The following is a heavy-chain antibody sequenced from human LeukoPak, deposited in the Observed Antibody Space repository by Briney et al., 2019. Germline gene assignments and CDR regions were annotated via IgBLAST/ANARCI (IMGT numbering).Heavy chain of an antibody. V-gene: IGHV4-34*01. D-gene: IGHD3-16*01. J-gene: IGHJ6*02. CDR1: GGSFSGYS. CDR2: INHSGIN. Sequence: TSETLSLTCAVSGGSFSGYSLIWIRQPPGQGLEWIGEINHSGINHFNPSLKSRVTISADTSKKQVFLNLNSVTAADTAVYYCAKKKVDVMGNQYYYYYGLDVWGQGTTVTVSS. CDR3: AKKKVDVMGNQYYYYYGLDV.